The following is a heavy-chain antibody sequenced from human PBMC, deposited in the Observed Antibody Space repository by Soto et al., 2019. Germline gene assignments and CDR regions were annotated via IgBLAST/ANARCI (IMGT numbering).Heavy chain of an antibody. CDR3: VRHAKLTSVTANVGYYYGLDI. D-gene: IGHD4-4*01. J-gene: IGHJ6*02. CDR2: IGSSGGGT. Sequence: LRLSCGASGFTLSSYDMSWVRLAPGKGLEWVSVIGSSGGGTYYADSVKGRFTISRDNSKLYLQMSRLRAEDTALYMCVRHAKLTSVTANVGYYYGLDIWGQGTTVTVSS. CDR1: GFTLSSYD. V-gene: IGHV3-23*01.